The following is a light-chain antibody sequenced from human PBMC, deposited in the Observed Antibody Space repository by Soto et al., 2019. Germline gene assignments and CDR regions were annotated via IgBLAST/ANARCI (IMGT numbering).Light chain of an antibody. CDR2: VEGSGTY. V-gene: IGLV4-60*02. J-gene: IGLJ2*01. Sequence: QPVLTQSSSASASLGSSVRLTCTLSSDYRSYIIAWHQQQPGKAPRFLMKVEGSGTYNKGSGVPGRFSGSSSGADRYLTISSLRYEDEADHYCGTWDSNIRVLGGGTTLTVL. CDR1: SDYRSYI. CDR3: GTWDSNIRV.